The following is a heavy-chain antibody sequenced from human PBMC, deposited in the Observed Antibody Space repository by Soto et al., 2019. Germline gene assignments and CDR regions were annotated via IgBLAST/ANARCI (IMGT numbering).Heavy chain of an antibody. CDR1: GYSFVAYW. Sequence: PGESLQISCKTSGYSFVAYWIGWVRQVPGQGLEWIGIINADDSETRYSPSFEGQATMSVDKSITTAYRQLKSLKASDSAIYYCALKRLGFCSRSACFSGYFDSWGQGTLVTV. CDR2: INADDSET. J-gene: IGHJ4*02. CDR3: ALKRLGFCSRSACFSGYFDS. D-gene: IGHD6-13*01. V-gene: IGHV5-51*01.